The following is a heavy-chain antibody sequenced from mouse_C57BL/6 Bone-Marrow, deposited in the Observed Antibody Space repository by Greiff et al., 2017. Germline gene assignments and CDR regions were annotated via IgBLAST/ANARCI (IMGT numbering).Heavy chain of an antibody. D-gene: IGHD4-1*01. J-gene: IGHJ3*01. CDR2: IDPENGDT. Sequence: VQLQQSGAELVRPGASVTLSCTASGFNIKDDYMHWVKQRPEQGLEWIGWIDPENGDTAYASKFQGKATITADTSSNTAYLQLSSLTSEDTAVYYCTTGGLTGPFAYWGQGTLVTVSA. CDR3: TTGGLTGPFAY. V-gene: IGHV14-4*01. CDR1: GFNIKDDY.